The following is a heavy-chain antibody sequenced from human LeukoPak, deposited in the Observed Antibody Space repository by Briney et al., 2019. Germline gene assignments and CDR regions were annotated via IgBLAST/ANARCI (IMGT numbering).Heavy chain of an antibody. CDR2: IRYDGSNK. V-gene: IGHV3-30*02. D-gene: IGHD1-26*01. Sequence: GGSLRLSCAASGFTFSTYGMHWVRQAPGKGLEWVAFIRYDGSNKYYADSVKGRFTISRDNSKNTLYLQMNSLRAEDTAVYYCARHVGGAGGAYYMDVWGKGTTVTISS. CDR3: ARHVGGAGGAYYMDV. CDR1: GFTFSTYG. J-gene: IGHJ6*03.